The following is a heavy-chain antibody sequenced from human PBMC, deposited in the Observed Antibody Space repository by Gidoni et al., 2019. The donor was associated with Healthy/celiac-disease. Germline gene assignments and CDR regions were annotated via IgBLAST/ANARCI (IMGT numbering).Heavy chain of an antibody. J-gene: IGHJ6*02. CDR2: INPNSGGT. Sequence: EVKKPGASVKVSCKASGYTFTGYYMHWVRQAPGQGLEWMGRINPNSGGTNYAQKFQGRVTMTRDTSISTAYMELSRLRSDDTAVYYCARGGGSSYYYYYYGMDVWGQGTTVTVSS. V-gene: IGHV1-2*06. CDR1: GYTFTGYY. CDR3: ARGGGSSYYYYYYGMDV. D-gene: IGHD2-15*01.